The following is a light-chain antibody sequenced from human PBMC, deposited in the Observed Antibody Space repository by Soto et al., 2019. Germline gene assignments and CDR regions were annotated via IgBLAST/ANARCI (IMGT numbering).Light chain of an antibody. CDR1: QSISDW. V-gene: IGKV1-5*01. CDR3: QQYNSYPGT. Sequence: DIQLTQSPSTLSASVGDRVTITCRASQSISDWLAWYQQKPRVAPNLLIYDASTLESGVPSRFSGSGSGTDFTLTISSLQPDDFATYYCQQYNSYPGTFGQGTKVEIK. CDR2: DAS. J-gene: IGKJ1*01.